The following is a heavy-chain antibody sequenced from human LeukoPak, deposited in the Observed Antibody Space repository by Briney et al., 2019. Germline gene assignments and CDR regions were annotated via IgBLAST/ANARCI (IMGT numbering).Heavy chain of an antibody. D-gene: IGHD6-13*01. CDR2: ISSSSIYI. V-gene: IGHV3-21*01. CDR1: GFTFNDYT. Sequence: GGSLRLSCAASGFTFNDYTINWVRQAPGKGLEWVSSISSSSIYIFYADSLKGRFTISRDNAKNSLYLQMNSLRVEDTAVYYCATGLPSYSSSWYPGYWGQRTLVTVSS. J-gene: IGHJ4*02. CDR3: ATGLPSYSSSWYPGY.